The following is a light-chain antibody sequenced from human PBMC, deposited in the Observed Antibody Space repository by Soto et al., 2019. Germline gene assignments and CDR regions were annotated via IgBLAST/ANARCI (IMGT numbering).Light chain of an antibody. V-gene: IGLV1-40*01. CDR2: ANT. CDR3: QSYDSSLTV. CDR1: SSNIGAGYD. J-gene: IGLJ1*01. Sequence: HSVLTQPPSVSGAQGQRVTISCTGSSSNIGAGYDVHWYQQFPGRAPKLLIYANTNRPSGVPGRFSGSKSVTSASLAIAGLLAEDEADYYCQSYDSSLTVFGTGTKVTVL.